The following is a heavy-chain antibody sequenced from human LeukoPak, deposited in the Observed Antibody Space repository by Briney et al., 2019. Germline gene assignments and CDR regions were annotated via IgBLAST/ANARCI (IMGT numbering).Heavy chain of an antibody. J-gene: IGHJ4*02. D-gene: IGHD5-24*01. Sequence: GGSLRLSCVASGFPFSSYWMTWVRQAPGKGLEWVANIKQDGSKKSHVDSVKGRFTISRDNAKNSLYLQMNSLRAEDTAIYYCTRVGYIDEGIDYWGQGTLVTVSS. V-gene: IGHV3-7*04. CDR1: GFPFSSYW. CDR3: TRVGYIDEGIDY. CDR2: IKQDGSKK.